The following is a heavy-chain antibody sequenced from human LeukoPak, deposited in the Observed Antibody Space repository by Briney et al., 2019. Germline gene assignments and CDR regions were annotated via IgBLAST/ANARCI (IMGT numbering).Heavy chain of an antibody. CDR1: GGSITTYS. CDR2: FYSSGST. J-gene: IGHJ5*02. CDR3: ARDFTSKNWFDT. V-gene: IGHV4-4*07. Sequence: PSETLSLTCTVFGGSITTYSWSWIRQPAGRGLEWIGRFYSSGSTAYSPSLKSRVTMSVDTSKNQVSLKLSSVTAADTAIYYCARDFTSKNWFDTWGQGTLVTVSS. D-gene: IGHD2/OR15-2a*01.